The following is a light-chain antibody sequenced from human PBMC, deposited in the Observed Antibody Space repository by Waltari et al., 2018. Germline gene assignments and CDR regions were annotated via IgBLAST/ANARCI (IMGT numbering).Light chain of an antibody. Sequence: QSALTQPASVSGSPGQSVTIFCAGTSNDAGGYNSVSLYQEYPGQAPRVIIYDVSERPSGVSDRFSGSKSGNTASLTISGLQAEDEADYYCSSQSSNDVVLFGGGTKLTVL. J-gene: IGLJ2*01. CDR3: SSQSSNDVVL. V-gene: IGLV2-14*01. CDR1: SNDAGGYNS. CDR2: DVS.